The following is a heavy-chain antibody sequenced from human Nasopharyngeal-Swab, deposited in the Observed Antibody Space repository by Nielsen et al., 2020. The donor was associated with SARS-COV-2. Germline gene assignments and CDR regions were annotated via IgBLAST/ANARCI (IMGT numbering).Heavy chain of an antibody. J-gene: IGHJ6*02. Sequence: KVSCKGSGYSITSYRIGWGRQMPGKGREGRGIIYPGDSDTRYSPAFQGQVAISANKSISTAYLQWSSLKASDTAMYYCARSSDTAMVSRYYYYGMDVWGQGTTVTVSS. V-gene: IGHV5-51*01. CDR3: ARSSDTAMVSRYYYYGMDV. CDR2: IYPGDSDT. D-gene: IGHD5-18*01. CDR1: GYSITSYR.